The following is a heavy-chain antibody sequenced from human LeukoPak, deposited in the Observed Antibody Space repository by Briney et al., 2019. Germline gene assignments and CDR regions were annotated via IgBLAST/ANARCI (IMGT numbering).Heavy chain of an antibody. V-gene: IGHV3-30*04. J-gene: IGHJ4*02. Sequence: GGSLRLSCAASGFTFSSYAMHWVRQAPGKGLEWVAVISYDGSNKYYADSVKGRFTISRDNSKNTLYLQMNSLRAEDTAVYYCARVGSSGQYWGQGTLVTVSS. CDR1: GFTFSSYA. CDR2: ISYDGSNK. D-gene: IGHD6-19*01. CDR3: ARVGSSGQY.